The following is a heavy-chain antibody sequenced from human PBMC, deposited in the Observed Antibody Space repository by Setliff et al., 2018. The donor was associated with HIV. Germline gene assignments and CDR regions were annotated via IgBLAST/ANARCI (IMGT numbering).Heavy chain of an antibody. CDR3: ARVGYHGSGRYSFDY. J-gene: IGHJ4*02. V-gene: IGHV4-61*02. Sequence: SETLSLTCTVSGGSISSGIYYWSWIRQPAGKGLEWIGRIYTSGSTKYNPSLESRVTISVDTSKNQFSLRLSSVTAADTAVYYCARVGYHGSGRYSFDYWGQGTLVTVSS. CDR2: IYTSGST. CDR1: GGSISSGIYY. D-gene: IGHD3-10*01.